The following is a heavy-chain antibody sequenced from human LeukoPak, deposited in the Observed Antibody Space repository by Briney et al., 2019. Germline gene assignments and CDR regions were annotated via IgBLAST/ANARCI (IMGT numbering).Heavy chain of an antibody. D-gene: IGHD3-10*01. J-gene: IGHJ4*02. CDR2: IKKKGDGGTT. CDR3: TTVTMVRDYDY. V-gene: IGHV3-15*01. CDR1: GFTFSTYE. Sequence: PGGSLRLSCEASGFTFSTYEMNWVRQAPGKGLEWVGRIKKKGDGGTTDYAAPGQGRFTISRYDSKNMLYLDMNNVKIEAISVYYCTTVTMVRDYDYWGQGTLVTVSS.